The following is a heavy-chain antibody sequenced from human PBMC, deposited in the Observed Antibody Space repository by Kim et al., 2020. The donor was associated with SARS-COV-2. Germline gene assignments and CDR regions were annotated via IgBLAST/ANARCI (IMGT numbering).Heavy chain of an antibody. CDR3: TRAYCDGDCYLFAP. V-gene: IGHV3-74*01. J-gene: IGHJ5*02. CDR2: IKDDGTMT. Sequence: GGSLRLSCAASGFTFSSYWMQWVRQGPGKGLQWVSRIKDDGTMTNYANSVKGRFTVSRDKANNTLYLQMNSLRAEDTAIYYCTRAYCDGDCYLFAPWGQGTLVSVSS. CDR1: GFTFSSYW. D-gene: IGHD2-21*02.